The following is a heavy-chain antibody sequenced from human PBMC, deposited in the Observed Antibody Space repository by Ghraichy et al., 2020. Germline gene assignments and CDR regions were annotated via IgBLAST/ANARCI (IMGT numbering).Heavy chain of an antibody. J-gene: IGHJ4*02. V-gene: IGHV4-59*01. CDR1: GGSISSYY. Sequence: SQTLSLTCTVSGGSISSYYWSWIRQPPGKGLEWIGYIYYSGSTNYNPSLKSRVTISVDTSKNQFSLKLSSVTAADTAVYYCARGIAAREVDYWGQGTLVTVSS. CDR2: IYYSGST. D-gene: IGHD6-6*01. CDR3: ARGIAAREVDY.